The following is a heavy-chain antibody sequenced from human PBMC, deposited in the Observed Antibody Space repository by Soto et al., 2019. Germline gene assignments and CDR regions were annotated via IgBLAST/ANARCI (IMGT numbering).Heavy chain of an antibody. J-gene: IGHJ4*02. V-gene: IGHV2-5*02. Sequence: SGPTLVKPTQTLTLTCTFSGFSLSTSGVGVGWIRQPPGKALEWLALIYWDDDKRYSPSLKSRLTITKDTSKNQVVLTMTNMDPVDTATYYCALCIAAAGTSMCPERLDYWGQGTLVTVSS. D-gene: IGHD6-13*01. CDR3: ALCIAAAGTSMCPERLDY. CDR1: GFSLSTSGVG. CDR2: IYWDDDK.